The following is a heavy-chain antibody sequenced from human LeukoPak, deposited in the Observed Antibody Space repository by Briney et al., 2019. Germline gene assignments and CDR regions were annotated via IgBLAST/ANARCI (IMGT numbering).Heavy chain of an antibody. CDR2: MNPNSGNT. D-gene: IGHD3-3*01. CDR3: ARGRYYDFWSGYYLSGDNWFDP. Sequence: ASVKVSCKASGYTFTSYDINWVRQATGQGLEWMGWMNPNSGNTGYAQKFQGRVTITRNTSISTAYMELSSLRSEDTAVYYCARGRYYDFWSGYYLSGDNWFDPWGQGTLVTVSS. V-gene: IGHV1-8*03. J-gene: IGHJ5*02. CDR1: GYTFTSYD.